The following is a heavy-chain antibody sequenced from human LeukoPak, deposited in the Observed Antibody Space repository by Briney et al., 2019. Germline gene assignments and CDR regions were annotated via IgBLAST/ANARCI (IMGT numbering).Heavy chain of an antibody. J-gene: IGHJ3*02. Sequence: ETLSLTCAVYGGSFSGYYWSWIRQPPGKGLEWVSAISGSGGSTYYADSVKGRFTISRDNSKNTLYLQMNSLRAEDTAVYYCASDYDSSGYYLDAFDIWGQGTMVTVSS. V-gene: IGHV3-23*01. CDR2: ISGSGGST. CDR3: ASDYDSSGYYLDAFDI. CDR1: GGSFSGYY. D-gene: IGHD3-22*01.